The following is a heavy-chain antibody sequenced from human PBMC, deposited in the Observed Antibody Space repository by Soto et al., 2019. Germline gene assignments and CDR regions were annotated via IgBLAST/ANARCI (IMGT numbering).Heavy chain of an antibody. J-gene: IGHJ4*02. CDR1: GFTFSSYG. V-gene: IGHV3-7*05. D-gene: IGHD3-10*01. CDR2: IKNDGAEK. CDR3: ARDGVAPGLYFDH. Sequence: GGSLRLSCAASGFTFSSYGMRRVRQAPGKGLEWVASIKNDGAEKSYVDSVKGRFTIARDNPKNSVYLQMASLRAEDTAVYYCARDGVAPGLYFDHWGQGTLVTVSS.